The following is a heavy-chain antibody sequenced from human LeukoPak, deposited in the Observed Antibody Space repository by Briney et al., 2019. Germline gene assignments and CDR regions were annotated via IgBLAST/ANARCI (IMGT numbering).Heavy chain of an antibody. J-gene: IGHJ6*03. Sequence: SVKVSCKASGGTFSSYAICWVRQAPGQGLEWMGGIIPIFGTANYAQKFQGRVTITTDESTSTAYMELSSLRSEDTAVYYCARVRYYDSSGYQRREGVYYYYYMDVWGKGTTVTVSS. V-gene: IGHV1-69*05. CDR2: IIPIFGTA. CDR1: GGTFSSYA. CDR3: ARVRYYDSSGYQRREGVYYYYYMDV. D-gene: IGHD3-22*01.